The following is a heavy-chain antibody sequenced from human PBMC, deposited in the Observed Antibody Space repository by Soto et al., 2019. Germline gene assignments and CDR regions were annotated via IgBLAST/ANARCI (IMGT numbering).Heavy chain of an antibody. Sequence: QVQLVESGGGAVQPGRSLRLSCAASGFTFDSHGMHWVRQAPGKGLEWVAVISSDGNNKYYADSVKGRFTISRDNFNNILSLQVSSLRAEDTAVYYCAKDLLPNTVTTCGSWGQGTLVTVSS. CDR1: GFTFDSHG. V-gene: IGHV3-30*18. D-gene: IGHD4-17*01. J-gene: IGHJ1*01. CDR3: AKDLLPNTVTTCGS. CDR2: ISSDGNNK.